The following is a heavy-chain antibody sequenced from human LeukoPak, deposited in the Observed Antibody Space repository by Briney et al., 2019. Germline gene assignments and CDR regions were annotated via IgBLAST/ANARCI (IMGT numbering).Heavy chain of an antibody. CDR2: IYTSGST. CDR3: AREYPIYCSSTSCPGGFDP. Sequence: PSETLSLTCTVSGGSISSGSYYWSWIRQPAGKGLEWIGRIYTSGSTNYNPSLKSRVTISVDTSKNQFSLKLSSVTAADTAVYYCAREYPIYCSSTSCPGGFDPWGQGTLVTVSS. CDR1: GGSISSGSYY. J-gene: IGHJ5*02. D-gene: IGHD2-2*01. V-gene: IGHV4-61*02.